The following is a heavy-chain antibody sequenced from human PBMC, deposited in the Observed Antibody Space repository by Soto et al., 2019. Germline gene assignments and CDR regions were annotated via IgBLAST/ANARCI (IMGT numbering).Heavy chain of an antibody. V-gene: IGHV1-69*13. J-gene: IGHJ6*02. Sequence: SVKASCKASGGTFSSYAGRWVRQAPGQGLEWMGGIIPIFGTANYSQKFQVRVTITSDESTSTAYMELSSLRSEDTAVYYCALWQYQLHYYYYGMDFWGQGTTVTVSS. CDR1: GGTFSSYA. CDR3: ALWQYQLHYYYYGMDF. CDR2: IIPIFGTA. D-gene: IGHD2-2*01.